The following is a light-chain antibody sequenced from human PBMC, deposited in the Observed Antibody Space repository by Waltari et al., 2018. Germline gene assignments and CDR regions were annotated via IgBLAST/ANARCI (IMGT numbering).Light chain of an antibody. CDR3: QQSYNTPRT. CDR2: DVS. V-gene: IGKV1-33*01. Sequence: DIQMTQSPSSLSADVGDRVTITCQASQDIRNYLNWYQQKPGRAPKLLIYDVSNLETGVPSRFSGSKSGTDFTLTISSLQPEDFAVYYCQQSYNTPRTFGPGTKVDIK. CDR1: QDIRNY. J-gene: IGKJ3*01.